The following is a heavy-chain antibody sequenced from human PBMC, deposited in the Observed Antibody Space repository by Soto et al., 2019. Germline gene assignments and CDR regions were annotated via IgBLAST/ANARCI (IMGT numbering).Heavy chain of an antibody. CDR1: GFTFSGYS. D-gene: IGHD6-19*01. CDR2: ISSASSTI. V-gene: IGHV3-48*02. Sequence: GGSLRLSYAASGFTFSGYSMNWVRQAPGKGLEWISYISSASSTIYSADSVKGRFTISRDNAKNSLFLEMNSLRDEDTAVYYCARYSAWAFDYWGLGTLVTVSS. J-gene: IGHJ4*01. CDR3: ARYSAWAFDY.